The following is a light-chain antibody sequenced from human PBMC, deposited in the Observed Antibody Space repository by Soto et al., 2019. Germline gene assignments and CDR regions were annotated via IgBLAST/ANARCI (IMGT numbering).Light chain of an antibody. CDR1: QDIGNF. CDR2: AAS. J-gene: IGKJ4*01. CDR3: QKCKVAPFT. Sequence: DIQMTQSPSSLSAFVGDRVTITCRASQDIGNFLAWYQQKPGKGPKLLIYAASTLQSGVPSRFSGSGSGTDFTLTISSLQPEDVATYYCQKCKVAPFTFGGGTKVEIK. V-gene: IGKV1-27*01.